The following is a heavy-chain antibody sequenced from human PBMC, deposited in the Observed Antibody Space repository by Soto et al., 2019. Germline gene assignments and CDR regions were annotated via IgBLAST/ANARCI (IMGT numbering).Heavy chain of an antibody. V-gene: IGHV1-69*13. CDR3: ARDAYYDSSGYYYPYYFDY. D-gene: IGHD3-22*01. CDR2: IIPIFGTA. J-gene: IGHJ4*02. Sequence: SVKFSCKASGGTFSSYAISWVRQAPGQGLEWMGGIIPIFGTANYAQKFQGRVTITADESTSTAYMELSSLRSEDTAVYYCARDAYYDSSGYYYPYYFDYWGQGTLVTVSS. CDR1: GGTFSSYA.